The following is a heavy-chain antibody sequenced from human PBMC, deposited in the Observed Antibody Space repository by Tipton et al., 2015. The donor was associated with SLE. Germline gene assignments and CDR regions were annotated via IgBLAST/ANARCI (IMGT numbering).Heavy chain of an antibody. J-gene: IGHJ3*02. CDR1: GGSISSSIFY. CDR2: IYHSGST. CDR3: ARYDRSGSRDAFVI. Sequence: TLSLTCTVSGGSISSSIFYLGWIRQPPGKVLEWIGSIYHSGSTFYNPSLKSRVTMSVDTSKNQFSLKLSSVTAADTAVYYCARYDRSGSRDAFVIWGQGPTATVS. D-gene: IGHD1-26*01. V-gene: IGHV4-39*07.